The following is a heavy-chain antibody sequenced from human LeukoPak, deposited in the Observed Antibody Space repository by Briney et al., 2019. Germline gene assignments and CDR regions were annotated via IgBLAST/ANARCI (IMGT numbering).Heavy chain of an antibody. J-gene: IGHJ2*01. Sequence: PGGSLRLSCAASGFTFSSYGTHWVRQAPGKGLEWVAVISYDRSNKYYADSVKGRFTISRDNSKNTLYLQMNSLRAEDTAVYYCANSGDSGWYVDYLTNWYFDLWGRGTLVTVSS. CDR1: GFTFSSYG. CDR2: ISYDRSNK. CDR3: ANSGDSGWYVDYLTNWYFDL. V-gene: IGHV3-30*18. D-gene: IGHD6-19*01.